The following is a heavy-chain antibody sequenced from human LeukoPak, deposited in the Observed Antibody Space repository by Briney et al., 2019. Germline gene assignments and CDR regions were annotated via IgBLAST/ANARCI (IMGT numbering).Heavy chain of an antibody. Sequence: GRSLRLSCAASGFTFSSYAMHWVRQAPGKGLEWVAVISYDGSNKYYADSVKGRFTISRDNAKNSLYLQMNSLRAEDTAVYYCARGLRELDFDYWGQGTLVTVSS. CDR2: ISYDGSNK. CDR3: ARGLRELDFDY. J-gene: IGHJ4*02. V-gene: IGHV3-30-3*01. D-gene: IGHD1-26*01. CDR1: GFTFSSYA.